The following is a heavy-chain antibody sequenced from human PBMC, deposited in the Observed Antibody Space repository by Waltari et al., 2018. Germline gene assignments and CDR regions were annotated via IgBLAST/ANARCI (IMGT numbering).Heavy chain of an antibody. CDR2: ISGSGCTT. J-gene: IGHJ4*02. D-gene: IGHD4-4*01. Sequence: EVQLLVSGGGLIQPGGSLRLSCAASGFTFSSYVMTWVRPDPGEGVGGVSSISGSGCTTYYADSVKGRFTISRDNSKNTVYLQMNSLRAEDTAVYYCAKDRTGPYSITALDSWGQGTLVTVSS. CDR1: GFTFSSYV. V-gene: IGHV3-23*01. CDR3: AKDRTGPYSITALDS.